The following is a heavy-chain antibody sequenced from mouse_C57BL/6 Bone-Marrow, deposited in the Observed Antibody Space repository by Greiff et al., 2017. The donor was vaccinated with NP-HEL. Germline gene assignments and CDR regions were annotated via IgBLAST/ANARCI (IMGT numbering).Heavy chain of an antibody. Sequence: EVKLQQSGPELVKPGASVKISCKASGYTFTDYYMNWVKQSHGKSLEWIGDINPNNGGTSYNQKFKGKATLTVDKSSSTAYMELRSLTSEDSAVYYCARGVLRPYAMDYWGQGTSVTVSS. CDR3: ARGVLRPYAMDY. CDR1: GYTFTDYY. CDR2: INPNNGGT. V-gene: IGHV1-26*01. D-gene: IGHD1-2*01. J-gene: IGHJ4*01.